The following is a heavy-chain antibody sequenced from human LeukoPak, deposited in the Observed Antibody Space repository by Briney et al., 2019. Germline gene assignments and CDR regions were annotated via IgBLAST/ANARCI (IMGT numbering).Heavy chain of an antibody. V-gene: IGHV4-4*07. D-gene: IGHD1-26*01. CDR3: VRSGGSGIYYDGSFDY. Sequence: PSETLSLTCTVSGGSITSYYWSWIRQPAGKGLEWIGRIYTSGSTNYNPSLKSRVTMSVDTSNNQFSLKLSSVTAADTAVYYCVRSGGSGIYYDGSFDYWGQGTLVTVSS. CDR1: GGSITSYY. CDR2: IYTSGST. J-gene: IGHJ4*02.